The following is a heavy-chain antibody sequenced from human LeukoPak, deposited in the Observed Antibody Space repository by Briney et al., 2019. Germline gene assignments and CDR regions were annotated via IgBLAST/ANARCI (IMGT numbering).Heavy chain of an antibody. CDR1: GYTFTSYY. CDR3: AREAGLWFGELWRVTTPNYYYYYMDV. Sequence: GASVKVSCKASGYTFTSYYMHWVRQAPGQGLEWMGIINPSGGSTSYAQKFQGRVTMTRDMSTSTVYMELSSLRSEDTAVYYCAREAGLWFGELWRVTTPNYYYYYMDVWGKGTTVTISS. CDR2: INPSGGST. D-gene: IGHD3-10*01. V-gene: IGHV1-46*01. J-gene: IGHJ6*03.